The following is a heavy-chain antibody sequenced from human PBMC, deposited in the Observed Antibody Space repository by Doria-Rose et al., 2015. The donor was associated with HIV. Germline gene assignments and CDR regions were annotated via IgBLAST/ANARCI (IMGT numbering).Heavy chain of an antibody. CDR1: SFNAYY. V-gene: IGHV4-34*01. J-gene: IGHJ4*02. CDR3: ARSGGRITDY. Sequence: SFNAYYWTWIRQPPGKGLEWIGEINHLEDTSYNPSLNSRVTISIDTSKNQFSLNLTSVTAADTAVYYCARSGGRITDYWGQGTLVTGSS. CDR2: INHLEDT.